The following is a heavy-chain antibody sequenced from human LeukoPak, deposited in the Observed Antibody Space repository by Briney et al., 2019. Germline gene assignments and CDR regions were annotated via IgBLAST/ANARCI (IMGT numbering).Heavy chain of an antibody. CDR2: IRSKAYGGTT. D-gene: IGHD3-3*01. CDR1: GFTFGDYA. V-gene: IGHV3-49*04. CDR3: TRPQSSITIFGVVIAYNWFDP. J-gene: IGHJ5*02. Sequence: PGRSLRLSCTASGFTFGDYAMSWARQAPGKGLEWVGFIRSKAYGGTTEYAASVKGRFTISRDDSKSIAYLQMNSLKTEDTAVYYCTRPQSSITIFGVVIAYNWFDPWGQGTLVTVSS.